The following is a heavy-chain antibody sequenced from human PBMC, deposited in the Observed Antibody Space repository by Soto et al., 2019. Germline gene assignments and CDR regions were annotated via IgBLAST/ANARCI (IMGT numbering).Heavy chain of an antibody. CDR2: ISYDGSNK. D-gene: IGHD4-17*01. CDR1: GFTFSSYG. CDR3: AKTATVTTAYYYGMDV. Sequence: QVQLVESGGGVVQPGRSLRLSCAASGFTFSSYGMQWVRQAPGKGLEWVAVISYDGSNKYYADSVKGRFTISRDNSKNTLYLQMNSLRAEDTAVYYCAKTATVTTAYYYGMDVWGQGTTVTVSS. V-gene: IGHV3-30*18. J-gene: IGHJ6*02.